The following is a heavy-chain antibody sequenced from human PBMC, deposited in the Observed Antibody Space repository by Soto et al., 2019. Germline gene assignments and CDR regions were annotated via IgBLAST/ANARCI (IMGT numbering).Heavy chain of an antibody. J-gene: IGHJ5*02. Sequence: SVKVSCKASGGTFSSYAISWVRQAPGQGLEWMGGIIPIVGTANYAQKFQGRVTITADKSTSTAYMELGSLRSEDPAVYYCAAEFQYYYDSSCYYNWFDPWGQGTLVTVSS. D-gene: IGHD3-22*01. CDR3: AAEFQYYYDSSCYYNWFDP. V-gene: IGHV1-69*06. CDR1: GGTFSSYA. CDR2: IIPIVGTA.